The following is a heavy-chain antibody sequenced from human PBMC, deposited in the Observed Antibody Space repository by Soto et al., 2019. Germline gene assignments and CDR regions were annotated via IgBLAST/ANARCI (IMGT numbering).Heavy chain of an antibody. CDR1: GFTFSSYG. D-gene: IGHD3-3*01. CDR2: ISYDGSNK. V-gene: IGHV3-30*03. CDR3: VRGTRPYYDFWSGIPGAFDI. J-gene: IGHJ3*02. Sequence: GGSLRLSCAASGFTFSSYGMHWVRQAPGKGLEWVAVISYDGSNKYYADSVKGRFTISRDNSKNTLYLQMNSLRAEDTAVYYCVRGTRPYYDFWSGIPGAFDIWGQGTMVTVSS.